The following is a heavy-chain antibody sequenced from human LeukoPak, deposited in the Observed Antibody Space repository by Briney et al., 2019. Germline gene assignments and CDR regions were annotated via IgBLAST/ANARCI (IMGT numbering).Heavy chain of an antibody. CDR1: GFTFSSYA. J-gene: IGHJ3*01. V-gene: IGHV3-23*01. CDR2: IGAGGTFT. D-gene: IGHD2/OR15-2a*01. Sequence: GGSLRLSCTASGFTFSSYAMNWVRQAPGKGLEWVSGIGAGGTFTYYADSVKGRFTIFRDNSRNTLYLQMNSLRADDTAVYYWAKDLVYKTSGYYFLSWGQGAPVTVSS. CDR3: AKDLVYKTSGYYFLS.